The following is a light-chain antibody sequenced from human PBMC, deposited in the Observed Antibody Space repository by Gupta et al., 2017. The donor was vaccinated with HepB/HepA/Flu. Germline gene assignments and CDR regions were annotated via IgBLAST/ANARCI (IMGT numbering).Light chain of an antibody. CDR1: SLRSYY. CDR2: GKN. V-gene: IGLV3-19*01. J-gene: IGLJ1*01. Sequence: SSERTQDPAVSVALGQTVRITCQGDSLRSYYASWYQQKPGQAPVLVIYGKNNRPSGIPDRFSGSSSGNTASLTITGAQAEDEADYYCNYRDSSGNHGVFGTGTKVTVL. CDR3: NYRDSSGNHGV.